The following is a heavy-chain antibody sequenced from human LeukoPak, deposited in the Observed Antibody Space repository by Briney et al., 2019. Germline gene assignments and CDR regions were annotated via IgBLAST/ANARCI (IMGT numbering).Heavy chain of an antibody. J-gene: IGHJ4*02. D-gene: IGHD5-24*01. Sequence: ASVKGSCKASGYTFTSYYMHWVRQAAGQGLEWMGIINPSGGSTSYAQKFQGRVTMTRDTSISTAYMELSRLRSDDTAVYYCARAHKRWLQLNWGQGTLVTVSS. CDR1: GYTFTSYY. V-gene: IGHV1-46*01. CDR2: INPSGGST. CDR3: ARAHKRWLQLN.